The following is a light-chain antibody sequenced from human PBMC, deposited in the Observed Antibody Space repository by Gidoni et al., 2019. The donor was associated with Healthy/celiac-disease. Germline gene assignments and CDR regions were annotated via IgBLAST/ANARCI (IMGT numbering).Light chain of an antibody. Sequence: IQVTPSPSTLSASVGDRVTIPCLASQGSSSWLAWYQQKPGQAPKLLIYDASSLESGVPSRFSGSGSGTEFTLTISSLQADDFATYYCQQYNSYPLTFGGGTKVEIK. CDR3: QQYNSYPLT. V-gene: IGKV1-5*01. J-gene: IGKJ4*01. CDR1: QGSSSW. CDR2: DAS.